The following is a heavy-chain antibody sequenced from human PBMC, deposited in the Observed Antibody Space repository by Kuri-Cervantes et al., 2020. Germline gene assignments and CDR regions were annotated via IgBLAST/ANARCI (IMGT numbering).Heavy chain of an antibody. V-gene: IGHV1-46*03. CDR2: INPSGGST. D-gene: IGHD4-17*01. CDR1: GYTFTSYY. CDR3: AVLWGHTVTEQGAFDI. J-gene: IGHJ3*02. Sequence: ASVKVSCKASGYTFTSYYIYWVRQAPGQGLEWMGRINPSGGSTSYAQKFQGRVTMTRDTSTTTVYMELSSLNSEDTAVYYCAVLWGHTVTEQGAFDIWGQGTMVTVSS.